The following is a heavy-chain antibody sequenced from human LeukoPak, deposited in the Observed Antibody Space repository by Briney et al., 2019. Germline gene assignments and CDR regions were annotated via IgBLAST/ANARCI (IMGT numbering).Heavy chain of an antibody. V-gene: IGHV4-34*01. Sequence: SETLSLTCAVYGGSFSGYYWSWIRQPPGKGLEWIGEINHSGSTNYNPSLKSRVTISVDTSKNQFSLKLSSVTAADTAVYYRARGPYDSSGYYYEGALYWGQGTLVTVSS. J-gene: IGHJ4*02. CDR1: GGSFSGYY. D-gene: IGHD3-22*01. CDR3: ARGPYDSSGYYYEGALY. CDR2: INHSGST.